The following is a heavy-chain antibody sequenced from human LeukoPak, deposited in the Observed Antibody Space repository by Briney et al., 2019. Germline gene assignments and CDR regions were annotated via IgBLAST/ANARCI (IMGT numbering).Heavy chain of an antibody. Sequence: EASVKVSCKASGGTFGSYAISWVRQAPGQGLEWMGRIIPILGIANYAQKFQGRVTITADKSTSTAYMELSSLRSEDTAVYYCMTLANWGSGVDYWGQGTLVTVSS. CDR1: GGTFGSYA. CDR2: IIPILGIA. J-gene: IGHJ4*02. CDR3: MTLANWGSGVDY. D-gene: IGHD7-27*01. V-gene: IGHV1-69*04.